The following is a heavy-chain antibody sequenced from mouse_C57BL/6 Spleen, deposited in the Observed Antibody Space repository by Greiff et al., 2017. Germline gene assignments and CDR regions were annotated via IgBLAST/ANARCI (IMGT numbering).Heavy chain of an antibody. Sequence: EVMLVESGGGLVKPGGSLKLSCAASGFTFSDYGMHWVRQAPEKGLEWVAYISSGSITIYYADTVKGRFTISRDNAKNTLFLQMTSLRSEDTAMYYCARGGYYYFDYWGQGTTLTVSS. CDR1: GFTFSDYG. J-gene: IGHJ2*01. CDR2: ISSGSITI. V-gene: IGHV5-17*01. D-gene: IGHD2-3*01. CDR3: ARGGYYYFDY.